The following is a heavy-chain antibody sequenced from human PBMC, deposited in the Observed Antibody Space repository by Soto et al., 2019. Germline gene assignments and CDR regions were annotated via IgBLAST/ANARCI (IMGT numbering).Heavy chain of an antibody. CDR1: GFTFRSFT. CDR2: ISSNSAYI. CDR3: TRDASRDSGARGWFDP. D-gene: IGHD6-25*01. Sequence: GGSLRLSCAASGFTFRSFTMSWVRQAPGKGLEWVSTISSNSAYIYYTDALRGRFTISRDNAKNSLHLQMNSLRAEDTAVYYCTRDASRDSGARGWFDPWGPGTLVTVSS. J-gene: IGHJ5*02. V-gene: IGHV3-21*01.